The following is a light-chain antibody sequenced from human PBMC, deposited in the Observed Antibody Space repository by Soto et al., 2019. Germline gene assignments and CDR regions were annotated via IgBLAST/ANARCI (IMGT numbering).Light chain of an antibody. V-gene: IGLV1-40*01. CDR3: QSYDSSLGDGV. CDR2: ENS. CDR1: SSNFGAGYD. J-gene: IGLJ3*02. Sequence: QSVLTQPPSVSGAPGQRVTISCTGSSSNFGAGYDVHWYQHLPGTAPKLLIYENSNRPSGVPDRFSGSISGTSASLAITGLQAEDEADYYCQSYDSSLGDGVFGGGTKVTVL.